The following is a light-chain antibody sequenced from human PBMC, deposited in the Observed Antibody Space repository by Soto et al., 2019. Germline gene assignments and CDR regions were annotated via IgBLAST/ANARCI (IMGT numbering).Light chain of an antibody. Sequence: QMTQSPSSLSASVGEKIIITCRASRDVGSDVSWYQQKPGQAPKLLIYAASNLYTGVPSRFSGSRSGTEFTLTISSLQAEDVAVYYCQHYYDTLWTFGQGTKVEI. CDR1: RDVGSD. V-gene: IGKV1-6*01. CDR3: QHYYDTLWT. CDR2: AAS. J-gene: IGKJ1*01.